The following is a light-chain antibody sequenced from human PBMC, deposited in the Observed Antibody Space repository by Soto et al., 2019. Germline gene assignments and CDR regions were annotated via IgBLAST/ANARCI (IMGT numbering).Light chain of an antibody. Sequence: EIVLTQSPGTLSLSPGEGGTLSCMASQTVNSNYLAWYQRKPGQAPRLLIYGASNRATDIPHRFSGSGSGTVFTLTITRLEPEDFAVYYCPQYGSAPPTFGQGTKVEIK. CDR2: GAS. CDR3: PQYGSAPPT. J-gene: IGKJ1*01. V-gene: IGKV3-20*01. CDR1: QTVNSNY.